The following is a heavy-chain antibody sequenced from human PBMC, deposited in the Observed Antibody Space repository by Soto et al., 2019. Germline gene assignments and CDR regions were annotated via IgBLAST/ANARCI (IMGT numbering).Heavy chain of an antibody. CDR3: ARRRLGKTYYFDY. J-gene: IGHJ4*02. CDR1: GYTFTSYY. Sequence: ASVKVSCKASGYTFTSYYMHWVRQAPGQGLGWMGIINPSGGSTSYAQKFQGGVTMTRDTSTSTVYMELSSLRSEDTAVYYCARRRLGKTYYFDYWGQGTLVTVSS. D-gene: IGHD7-27*01. V-gene: IGHV1-46*03. CDR2: INPSGGST.